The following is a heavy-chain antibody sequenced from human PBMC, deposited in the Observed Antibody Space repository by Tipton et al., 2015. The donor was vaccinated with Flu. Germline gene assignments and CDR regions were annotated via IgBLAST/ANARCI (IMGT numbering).Heavy chain of an antibody. J-gene: IGHJ5*01. D-gene: IGHD4-11*01. V-gene: IGHV4-38-2*01. CDR2: ICPGSP. CDR1: GDSIDSRHF. CDR3: ARRTFSNYVSEPKNWFDF. Sequence: TLSLTCSVSGDSIDSRHFWGWIRRPPGKGLEWIGNICPGSPYYNPSLRSRVTMSVARSNDQFSLRLTSVTAADTAVYFCARRTFSNYVSEPKNWFDFWGQGTLVTVSS.